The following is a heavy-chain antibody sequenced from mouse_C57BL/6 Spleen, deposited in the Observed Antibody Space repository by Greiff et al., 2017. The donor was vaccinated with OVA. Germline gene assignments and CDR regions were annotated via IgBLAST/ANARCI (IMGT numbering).Heavy chain of an antibody. CDR3: VRVGRGYFDY. D-gene: IGHD4-1*01. CDR1: GFSFNTYA. V-gene: IGHV10-1*01. CDR2: IRSKSNNYAT. Sequence: EVQRVESGGGLVQPKGSLKLSCAASGFSFNTYAMNWVRQAPGKGLEWVARIRSKSNNYATYYADSVKDRFTIYRDDSESMLYLQMNNLKTEDTAMYYCVRVGRGYFDYWGQGTTLTVSS. J-gene: IGHJ2*01.